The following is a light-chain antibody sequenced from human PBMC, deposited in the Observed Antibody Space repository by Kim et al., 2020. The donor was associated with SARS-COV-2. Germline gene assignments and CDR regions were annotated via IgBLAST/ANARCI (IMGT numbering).Light chain of an antibody. V-gene: IGKV3-15*01. Sequence: SVSPGERATLYCRASQGVSSNLAWYQQKPGQAPRLLIYGASTRATGIPARFSGSGSGTEFTLTISSLQSEDFAVYYCQQYNNWPYTFGQGTKLEI. CDR1: QGVSSN. J-gene: IGKJ2*01. CDR2: GAS. CDR3: QQYNNWPYT.